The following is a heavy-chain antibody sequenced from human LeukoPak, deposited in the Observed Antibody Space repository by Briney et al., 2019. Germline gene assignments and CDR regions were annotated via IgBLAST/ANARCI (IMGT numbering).Heavy chain of an antibody. CDR3: ARHRYYGSGSYYRWFDP. V-gene: IGHV4-61*02. J-gene: IGHJ5*02. D-gene: IGHD3-10*01. CDR2: IYTSRSI. Sequence: SQTLSLTCTVSGGSISSGSYYWSWIRQPAGKGLEWIGRIYTSRSINYYPSLKSRVTISVDTSKNQFSLKLSSVTAADTAVYYCARHRYYGSGSYYRWFDPWGQGTLVTVSS. CDR1: GGSISSGSYY.